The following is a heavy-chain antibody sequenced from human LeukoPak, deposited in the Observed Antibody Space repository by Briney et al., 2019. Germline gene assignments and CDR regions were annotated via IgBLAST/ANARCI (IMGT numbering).Heavy chain of an antibody. CDR3: TRDNNYFDY. V-gene: IGHV3-74*01. CDR1: GFSFGSYW. CDR2: INSDGSRI. J-gene: IGHJ4*02. Sequence: GGSLRLSCAASGFSFGSYWMHWVRQAPGKGLVWVSRINSDGSRITYADSVKGRFTISRDNAKNTLYLQMNSLRAEDTAVYYCTRDNNYFDYWGQGTLVTVSS.